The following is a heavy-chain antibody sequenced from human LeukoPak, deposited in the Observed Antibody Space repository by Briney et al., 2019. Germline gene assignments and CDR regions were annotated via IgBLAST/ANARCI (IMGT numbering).Heavy chain of an antibody. CDR1: GFTFSSYA. CDR3: AKAVVATITGFDS. D-gene: IGHD5-12*01. CDR2: INGRAATT. J-gene: IGHJ4*02. Sequence: PGGSLRLSCAASGFASGFTFSSYAMSWVRQAPGKGLEWVASINGRAATTYYADSAKGRFTISRDNSKNTLYLQMNSLRAEDTAVYYCAKAVVATITGFDSWGQGTLVTVSS. V-gene: IGHV3-23*01.